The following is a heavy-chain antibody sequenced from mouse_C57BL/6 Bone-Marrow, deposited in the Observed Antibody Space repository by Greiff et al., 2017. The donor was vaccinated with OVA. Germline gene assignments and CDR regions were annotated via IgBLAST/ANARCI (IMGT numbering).Heavy chain of an antibody. CDR1: GYTFTSYW. Sequence: VQLQQSGAELVMPGASVKLSCKASGYTFTSYWMHWVKQRPGQGLEWIGEIDPSDSYTNYNQKCKGKSTLTVDKSSSTAYMQLSSLTSEDSAVYYCATLRYFDVWGTGTTVTVSS. CDR2: IDPSDSYT. V-gene: IGHV1-69*01. J-gene: IGHJ1*03. D-gene: IGHD6-1*01. CDR3: ATLRYFDV.